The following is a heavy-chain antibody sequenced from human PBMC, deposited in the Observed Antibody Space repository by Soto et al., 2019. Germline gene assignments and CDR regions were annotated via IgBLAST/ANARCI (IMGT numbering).Heavy chain of an antibody. D-gene: IGHD6-13*01. CDR1: GFSLSTSGVG. CDR2: IYWDDDK. J-gene: IGHJ4*02. Sequence: CPTLVNPTQTLTLTCTFSGFSLSTSGVGVGWIRQPPGKALEWLALIYWDDDKPYSPSLKSRLSITKDTSKNQVVLTMTNMDPVDTATYYCAHSPQTSSPWGYGYWGQGTLVTVSS. V-gene: IGHV2-5*02. CDR3: AHSPQTSSPWGYGY.